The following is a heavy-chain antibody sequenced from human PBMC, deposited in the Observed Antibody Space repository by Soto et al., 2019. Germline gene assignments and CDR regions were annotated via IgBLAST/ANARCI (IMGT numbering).Heavy chain of an antibody. CDR1: GYTFTSYD. CDR2: MNPLSGSS. CDR3: ARGNWNYNPGNWFDP. V-gene: IGHV1-8*01. J-gene: IGHJ5*02. Sequence: ASVKVSCKXSGYTFTSYDINWVRQATGQGLEWMGWMNPLSGSSGNAQKFQGRLTMTRNTSINTAYMELSSLTSEDTAVYYCARGNWNYNPGNWFDPWGQGALVTVSS. D-gene: IGHD1-7*01.